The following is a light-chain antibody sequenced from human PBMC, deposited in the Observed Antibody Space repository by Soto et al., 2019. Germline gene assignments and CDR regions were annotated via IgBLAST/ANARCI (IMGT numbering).Light chain of an antibody. CDR1: SSDVGGYNY. V-gene: IGLV2-14*01. J-gene: IGLJ2*01. CDR3: SSYTSSRTLV. CDR2: DVS. Sequence: QSALTQPASVSGSRGQSITISCTGTSSDVGGYNYVSWYQQHPGKAPKLMIYDVSNRPSGLSNRFSGSKSGNTASLTISGLQAEDEADYYCSSYTSSRTLVFGGGTQLTVL.